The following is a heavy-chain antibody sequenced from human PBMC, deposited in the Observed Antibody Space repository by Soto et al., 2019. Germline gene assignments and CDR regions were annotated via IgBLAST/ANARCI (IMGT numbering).Heavy chain of an antibody. J-gene: IGHJ6*02. CDR3: AHQVYYYGSGSYSPYYYYGMDV. D-gene: IGHD3-10*01. CDR2: IYYSGST. Sequence: SETLSLTCTVSGGSISSSSYYWGWIRQPPGKGLEWIGSIYYSGSTYYNPSLKSRVTISVDTSKNQFSLKLSSVTAADTAVYYCAHQVYYYGSGSYSPYYYYGMDVWGQGTTVTVSS. CDR1: GGSISSSSYY. V-gene: IGHV4-39*01.